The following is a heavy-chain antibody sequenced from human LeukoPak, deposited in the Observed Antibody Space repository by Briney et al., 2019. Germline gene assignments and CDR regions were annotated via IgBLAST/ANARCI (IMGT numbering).Heavy chain of an antibody. CDR1: GFTFSNAW. J-gene: IGHJ4*02. D-gene: IGHD3-22*01. CDR2: IKSKTDGGTT. CDR3: TTPKHLYDSSGYYYDSSFDY. V-gene: IGHV3-15*01. Sequence: GGSLRLSCAASGFTFSNAWMSWVRQAPGKGLEWVGRIKSKTDGGTTDYAAPVKGRFTISRDDSKNTLYLQMNSLKTEDTAVYYCTTPKHLYDSSGYYYDSSFDYWGQGTLVTVSS.